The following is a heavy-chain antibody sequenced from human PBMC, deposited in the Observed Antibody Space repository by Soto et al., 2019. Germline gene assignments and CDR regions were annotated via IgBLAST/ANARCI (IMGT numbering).Heavy chain of an antibody. CDR2: IYYSGST. V-gene: IGHV4-59*08. D-gene: IGHD6-19*01. J-gene: IGHJ3*02. Sequence: ETLSLTCTVSGGSISSYYWSWIRQPPGKGLEWIGYIYYSGSTNYNPSLKSRVTISVDTSKNQFSLKLSSVTAADTAVYYCARGGWHDAFDIWGQGTMVTVSS. CDR1: GGSISSYY. CDR3: ARGGWHDAFDI.